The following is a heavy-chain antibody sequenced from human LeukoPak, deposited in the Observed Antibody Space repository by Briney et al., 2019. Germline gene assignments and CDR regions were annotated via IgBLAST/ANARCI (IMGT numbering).Heavy chain of an antibody. CDR2: IWYDGSKT. J-gene: IGHJ4*02. CDR1: GLVFRSSG. D-gene: IGHD1-14*01. CDR3: ARDRGIRYHDY. Sequence: PPGESLRLSCTASGLVFRSSGMHWVRQAPGKGLEWLAMIWYDGSKTFYADSVKGRFTISRDNSNNTLYLQLNSLRVEDTAVYYCARDRGIRYHDYWGQGTLVTVSS. V-gene: IGHV3-33*01.